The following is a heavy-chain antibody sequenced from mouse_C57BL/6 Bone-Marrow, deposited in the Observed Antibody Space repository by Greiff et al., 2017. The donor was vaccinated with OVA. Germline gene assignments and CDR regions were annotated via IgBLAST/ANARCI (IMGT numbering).Heavy chain of an antibody. Sequence: VQLQQSGAELVRPGTSVKMSCKASGYTFTNYWIGWAKQRPGHGLEWIGDIYPGGGSPNYNEKFKGKATLTADKSSSTADMQFSSLTSEDSAIYYCARFYYGSSLYAMDYWGQGTSVTVSS. CDR2: IYPGGGSP. CDR3: ARFYYGSSLYAMDY. D-gene: IGHD1-1*01. J-gene: IGHJ4*01. V-gene: IGHV1-63*01. CDR1: GYTFTNYW.